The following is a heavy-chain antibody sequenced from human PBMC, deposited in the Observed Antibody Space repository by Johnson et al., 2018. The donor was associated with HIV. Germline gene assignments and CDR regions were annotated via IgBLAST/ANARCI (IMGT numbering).Heavy chain of an antibody. CDR2: ISYDGRDA. CDR1: GFAFSSYA. Sequence: QEKLVESGGGLVKPGGSLRLSCTASGFAFSSYALHWVRQAPGKGLEWVAVISYDGRDAYYADSVKGRFTSSRDNSKNTLYLQMNSLRPEDSAVYYCATLWFGEVSVYDAFDVWGQGTMVTVSS. J-gene: IGHJ3*01. CDR3: ATLWFGEVSVYDAFDV. D-gene: IGHD3-10*01. V-gene: IGHV3-30*04.